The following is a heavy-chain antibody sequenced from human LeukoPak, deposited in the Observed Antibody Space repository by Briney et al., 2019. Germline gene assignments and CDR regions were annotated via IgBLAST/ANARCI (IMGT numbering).Heavy chain of an antibody. D-gene: IGHD3-10*01. CDR2: IYPGDSDT. Sequence: KVSCKGSGYSFSSYWIGWVRQMPGKGLEWMGIIYPGDSDTRYSPPFQGQVTISADKSIRTAYLQWSSLKASDTAMYYCARHGGTGTYFSDYWGQGTLVTVSS. CDR3: ARHGGTGTYFSDY. J-gene: IGHJ4*02. V-gene: IGHV5-51*01. CDR1: GYSFSSYW.